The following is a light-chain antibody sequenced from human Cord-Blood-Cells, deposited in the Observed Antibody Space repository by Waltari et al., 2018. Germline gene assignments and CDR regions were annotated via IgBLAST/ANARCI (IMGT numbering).Light chain of an antibody. CDR2: DAS. J-gene: IGKJ1*01. CDR1: QSVSSY. CDR3: QQRSNWPPWT. Sequence: EIVLTQSPATLSLSPGERDTLSCRASQSVSSYLAWYQKKPGQAPRLLIYDASNSATGIPARFSGSGSGTDFTRTISSLEPEDFAVYYCQQRSNWPPWTFGQGTKVEIK. V-gene: IGKV3-11*01.